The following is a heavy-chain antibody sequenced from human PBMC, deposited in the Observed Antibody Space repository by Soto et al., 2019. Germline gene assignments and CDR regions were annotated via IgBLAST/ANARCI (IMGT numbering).Heavy chain of an antibody. V-gene: IGHV3-30*18. Sequence: GGSLRLSCAASGYNFKEAWMNWVRQAPGKGLEWVAVISFDGRNEDYPDSVRGRFAISRDNSKNALYLQMNSLRAEDTDLYFCAKNLGRGAWPYLDYFDYWGHGILVTVSS. D-gene: IGHD1-26*01. CDR1: GYNFKEAW. CDR3: AKNLGRGAWPYLDYFDY. J-gene: IGHJ4*01. CDR2: ISFDGRNE.